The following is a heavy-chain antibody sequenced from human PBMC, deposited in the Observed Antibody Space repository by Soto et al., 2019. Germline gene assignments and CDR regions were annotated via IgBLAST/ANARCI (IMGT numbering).Heavy chain of an antibody. CDR3: LRQVVNVAGCFAP. CDR2: IYYSGTT. D-gene: IGHD3-9*01. V-gene: IGHV4-39*01. Sequence: SETLSLTCTVSGCSISSSSFYWVRIRQAPGMGLEWIGSIYYSGTTYYNPSLRSRITISIDTPNNLFSLTLTSVTAAETSFYYCLRQVVNVAGCFAPWGQGTMVTVSS. CDR1: GCSISSSSFY. J-gene: IGHJ5*02.